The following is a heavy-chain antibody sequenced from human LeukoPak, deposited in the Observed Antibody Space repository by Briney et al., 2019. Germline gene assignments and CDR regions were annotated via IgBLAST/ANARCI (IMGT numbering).Heavy chain of an antibody. CDR1: EFTFSTYA. J-gene: IGHJ2*01. CDR3: AKPLFYDTSGYRYWYFDL. Sequence: GGSLRLSCLASEFTFSTYAMSWVRQAPGKGLEWVSSISGSDNSTYYADSVKGRFTISRDNSKSTLYLQMNSLRAEDTAVYYCAKPLFYDTSGYRYWYFDLWGRGTLVTVSS. D-gene: IGHD3-22*01. CDR2: ISGSDNST. V-gene: IGHV3-23*01.